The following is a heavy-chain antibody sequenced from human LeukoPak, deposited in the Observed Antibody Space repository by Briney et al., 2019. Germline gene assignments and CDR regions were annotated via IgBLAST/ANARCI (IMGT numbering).Heavy chain of an antibody. V-gene: IGHV4-38-2*02. D-gene: IGHD1-26*01. J-gene: IGHJ3*02. CDR2: IYHSGST. Sequence: SETLSLTCTVSGYSISSGYYWGWIRQPPGKGLEWIGSIYHSGSTYYNPSLKSRVTISVDTSKNPFSLKLSSVTAADTAVYYCAREGLRGELPVDAFDIWGQGTMVTVSS. CDR3: AREGLRGELPVDAFDI. CDR1: GYSISSGYY.